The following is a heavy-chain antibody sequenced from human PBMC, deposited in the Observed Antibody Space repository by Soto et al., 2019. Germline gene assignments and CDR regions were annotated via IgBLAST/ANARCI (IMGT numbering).Heavy chain of an antibody. CDR2: IHYSGST. D-gene: IGHD3-9*01. CDR3: ARPRVLRYFDWSLNDAFDI. Sequence: SETLSLTCTVSGGSISSSSYYWGWIRQPPGKGLEWIGSIHYSGSTYYNLSLKSRVTISVDTSKNQFSLKLSSVTAADTAVYYCARPRVLRYFDWSLNDAFDIWGQGTMVS. J-gene: IGHJ3*02. CDR1: GGSISSSSYY. V-gene: IGHV4-39*01.